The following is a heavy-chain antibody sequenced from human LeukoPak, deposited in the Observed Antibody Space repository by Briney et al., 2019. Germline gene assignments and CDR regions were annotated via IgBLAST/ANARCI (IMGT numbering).Heavy chain of an antibody. Sequence: ASVKVSCKASGGTFSSYAISWVRQAPGQGLEWMGGIIPIFGTANYAQKFQGRVTITADESTSTAYMELSSLRPEDTAVYYCARDLGCSGGSCYSPSFWFDPWGQGTLVTVSS. CDR1: GGTFSSYA. CDR2: IIPIFGTA. V-gene: IGHV1-69*01. J-gene: IGHJ5*02. CDR3: ARDLGCSGGSCYSPSFWFDP. D-gene: IGHD2-15*01.